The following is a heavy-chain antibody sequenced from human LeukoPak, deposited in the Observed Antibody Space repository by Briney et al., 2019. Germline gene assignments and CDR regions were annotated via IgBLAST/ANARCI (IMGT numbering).Heavy chain of an antibody. D-gene: IGHD3-9*01. CDR1: GYTFTSYY. J-gene: IGHJ6*03. CDR2: INPSGGST. V-gene: IGHV1-46*01. CDR3: ARDGVLRYFDGYYYYMGV. Sequence: GASVKVSCKASGYTFTSYYMHWLRQAPGQGLEWMGIINPSGGSTTYAQKFQGRVTMTRDMSTSTVYMELSSLRSEDTAVYYCARDGVLRYFDGYYYYMGVWGKGTTVTVSS.